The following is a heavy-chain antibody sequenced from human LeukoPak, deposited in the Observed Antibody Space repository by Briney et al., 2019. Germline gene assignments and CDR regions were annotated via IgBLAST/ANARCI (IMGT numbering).Heavy chain of an antibody. CDR2: IWYDGSNK. CDR1: GFTFSTYG. D-gene: IGHD4-17*01. J-gene: IGHJ4*02. Sequence: GGSQRLSCAASGFTFSTYGMHWVRQATGKGLEWVAVIWYDGSNKYYANSAKGRFTISRDNFKNTLYLQMNSLRAEDTAVYYCAKDLVDYGDSYYFHYWGQGTLVTVSS. CDR3: AKDLVDYGDSYYFHY. V-gene: IGHV3-33*06.